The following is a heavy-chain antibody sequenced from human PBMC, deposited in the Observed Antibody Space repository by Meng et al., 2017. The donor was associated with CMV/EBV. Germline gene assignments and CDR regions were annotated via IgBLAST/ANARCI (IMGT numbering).Heavy chain of an antibody. D-gene: IGHD2-15*01. Sequence: GESLKISCAASGFTFSSYGMHWVRQAPGKGLEWVAVIRYDGSNKYYADSVKGRFNISRDKSKNTLYLQKNSLRAEDTAVYYCAKDGAARRAPTDYGMDVWGQGTTVTVSS. J-gene: IGHJ6*02. CDR2: IRYDGSNK. CDR1: GFTFSSYG. V-gene: IGHV3-30*02. CDR3: AKDGAARRAPTDYGMDV.